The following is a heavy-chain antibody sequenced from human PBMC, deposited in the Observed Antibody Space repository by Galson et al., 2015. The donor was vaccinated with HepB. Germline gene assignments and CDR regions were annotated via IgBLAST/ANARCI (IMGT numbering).Heavy chain of an antibody. CDR2: ISSSSTTI. Sequence: SLRLSCAASTFIFSTYSMDWVRQAPGKGLEWVSYISSSSTTIYYADSVKGRFTTPRDNAKNSLYLQMNSLRAEDTAVYYCVLLRGYDLKPLDYWGQGTLVTVSS. CDR3: VLLRGYDLKPLDY. D-gene: IGHD5-12*01. V-gene: IGHV3-48*04. J-gene: IGHJ4*02. CDR1: TFIFSTYS.